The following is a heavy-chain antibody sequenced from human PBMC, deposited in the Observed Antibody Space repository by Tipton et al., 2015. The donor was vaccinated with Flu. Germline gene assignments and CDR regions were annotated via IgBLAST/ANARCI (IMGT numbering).Heavy chain of an antibody. D-gene: IGHD6-19*01. CDR3: ARRVGVSQYSSGWYGSFDY. V-gene: IGHV4-39*01. CDR1: GGSISSSSYY. Sequence: TLSLTCTVSGGSISSSSYYWGWIRQPPGKGLEWIGSIYYSGSTYYNPSLKSRVTISVDTSKNQFSLKLSSVTAADTAVYCCARRVGVSQYSSGWYGSFDYWGQATLVTVSS. CDR2: IYYSGST. J-gene: IGHJ4*02.